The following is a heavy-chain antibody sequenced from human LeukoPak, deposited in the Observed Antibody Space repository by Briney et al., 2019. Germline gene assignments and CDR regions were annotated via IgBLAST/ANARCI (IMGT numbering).Heavy chain of an antibody. CDR3: ARDGVAGGFDY. J-gene: IGHJ4*02. V-gene: IGHV3-7*01. CDR2: MNQGGSET. CDR1: GFTFGRHW. D-gene: IGHD6-19*01. Sequence: GGSLRLSCAASGFTFGRHWMSWVRQAPGKGLEWVAHMNQGGSETTNVDSVKGRFTISRDDAKNLVFLQMNSLRVEDTAVYYCARDGVAGGFDYWGQGTLVTVSS.